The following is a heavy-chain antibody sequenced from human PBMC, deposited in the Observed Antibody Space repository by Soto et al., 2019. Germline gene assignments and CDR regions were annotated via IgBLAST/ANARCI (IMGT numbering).Heavy chain of an antibody. CDR1: GFTFSSYW. D-gene: IGHD3-22*01. CDR3: ARKYNYESSGYYY. Sequence: EVQLVESGGGLVQPGGSLRLSCADSGFTFSSYWMHWVRQAPGKGLVWVSRINSDGSSTNYADSMKGRFTISRDNAKNTLYLQMNSLRVEDTAVYYCARKYNYESSGYYYWGQGTLVTVSS. CDR2: INSDGSST. V-gene: IGHV3-74*01. J-gene: IGHJ4*02.